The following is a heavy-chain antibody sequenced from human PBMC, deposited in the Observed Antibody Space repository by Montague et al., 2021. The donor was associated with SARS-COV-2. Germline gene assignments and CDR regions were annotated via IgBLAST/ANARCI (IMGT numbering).Heavy chain of an antibody. Sequence: SETLSLTCAVSGGSISSSNWWSWVRQPPGKGLEWIGSISYSGSTYFNPSLESRLTTSVDTSKNHFSLKLSSVTAADTAVYYCARLWDFYGSGSYKNSWFDPWGQGTRVTVSS. V-gene: IGHV4-4*02. CDR3: ARLWDFYGSGSYKNSWFDP. D-gene: IGHD3-10*01. J-gene: IGHJ5*02. CDR2: ISYSGST. CDR1: GGSISSSNW.